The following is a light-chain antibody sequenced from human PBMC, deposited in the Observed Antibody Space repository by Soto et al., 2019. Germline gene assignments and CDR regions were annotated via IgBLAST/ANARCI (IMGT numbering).Light chain of an antibody. CDR2: EVS. V-gene: IGLV2-14*01. CDR3: SSYTSSSPLYV. J-gene: IGLJ1*01. CDR1: SSDVGGYNF. Sequence: QSALTQPASVSGSPGQSITISCTGTSSDVGGYNFVSWYQQHPGKAPKLIIYEVSHRPSGVSNRFSGSKSGNTASLTISGLQAEDEADYYCSSYTSSSPLYVFGTGTKATVL.